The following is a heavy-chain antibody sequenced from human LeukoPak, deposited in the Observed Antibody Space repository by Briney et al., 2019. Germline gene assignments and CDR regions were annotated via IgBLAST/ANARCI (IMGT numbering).Heavy chain of an antibody. D-gene: IGHD3-9*01. Sequence: SETLSLTCTVSGGSISSYYWSWIRQPPGKGLEWIGYIYYSGSTIYNPSLKSRVTISVDTSKNQFSLKLSSVTAADTAVYYCARDNMLTGYYRGPDYYYYGMDVWGQGTTVTVSS. CDR3: ARDNMLTGYYRGPDYYYYGMDV. CDR1: GGSISSYY. J-gene: IGHJ6*02. CDR2: IYYSGST. V-gene: IGHV4-59*01.